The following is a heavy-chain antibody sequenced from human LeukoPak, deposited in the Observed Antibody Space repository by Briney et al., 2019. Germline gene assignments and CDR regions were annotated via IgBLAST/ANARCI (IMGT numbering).Heavy chain of an antibody. CDR3: ARSPSPYSSGWYFDY. CDR1: GDSVSINSAA. CDR2: TYQRSKWYN. D-gene: IGHD6-19*01. Sequence: SQTLSLTCAISGDSVSINSAAWNWIRQSPSRGLEWLGRTYQRSKWYNDYAVSVKSRITINPDISKNQFSLQLNSVAPEDTAVYYCARSPSPYSSGWYFDYWGQGTLVTVSS. V-gene: IGHV6-1*01. J-gene: IGHJ4*02.